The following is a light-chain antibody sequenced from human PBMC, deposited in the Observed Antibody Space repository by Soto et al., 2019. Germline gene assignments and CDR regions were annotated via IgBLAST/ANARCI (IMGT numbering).Light chain of an antibody. Sequence: EIVMTQSPATLSVSPGERVTLSCRASQSVSSKLAWYQQKPGQSPRLLIYGASTRATGIPARFSGSGSGPEFTLTISSLQSEDFAVYYCQQYINLWTCGQGTKGDIK. CDR2: GAS. CDR3: QQYINLWT. V-gene: IGKV3-15*01. J-gene: IGKJ1*01. CDR1: QSVSSK.